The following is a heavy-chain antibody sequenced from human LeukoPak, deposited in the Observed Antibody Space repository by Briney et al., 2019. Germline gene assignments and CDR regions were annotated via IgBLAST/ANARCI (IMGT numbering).Heavy chain of an antibody. D-gene: IGHD6-19*01. CDR2: ISWNSGSI. CDR3: AKAVIAVAGTGAFDI. J-gene: IGHJ3*02. CDR1: GFTFDDYA. Sequence: GGSLRLSCAASGFTFDDYAMHWVRQAPGKGLKWVSGISWNSGSIGYADSVKGRFTISRDNAKNSLYLQMNSLRAEDTALYYCAKAVIAVAGTGAFDIWGQGTMVTVSS. V-gene: IGHV3-9*01.